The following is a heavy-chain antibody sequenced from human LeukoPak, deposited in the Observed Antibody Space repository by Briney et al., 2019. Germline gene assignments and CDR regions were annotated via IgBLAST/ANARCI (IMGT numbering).Heavy chain of an antibody. V-gene: IGHV1-69*06. Sequence: GASVKVSCKASGGTFSSYAISWVRQAPGLGLEWMGGIIPIFGTANYAQKFQGRVTITADKSTSTAYMELSSLRSEDTAVYYCARNYYDNNPLDYWGQGTLVTVSS. CDR3: ARNYYDNNPLDY. J-gene: IGHJ4*02. CDR1: GGTFSSYA. D-gene: IGHD3-22*01. CDR2: IIPIFGTA.